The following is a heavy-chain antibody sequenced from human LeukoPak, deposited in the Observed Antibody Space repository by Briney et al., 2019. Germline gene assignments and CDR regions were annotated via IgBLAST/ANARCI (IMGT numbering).Heavy chain of an antibody. CDR2: TNMDGSIT. J-gene: IGHJ4*02. CDR3: AREWYGGFDY. Sequence: GGSLRLSCAASGFTFSTNWMHWVRQAPGKGLVWVSRTNMDGSITNYADSLKGRFTISRANAKNTLYLQMNSLRAEETAVYYCAREWYGGFDYWGQGTLVTVSS. CDR1: GFTFSTNW. D-gene: IGHD1-26*01. V-gene: IGHV3-74*01.